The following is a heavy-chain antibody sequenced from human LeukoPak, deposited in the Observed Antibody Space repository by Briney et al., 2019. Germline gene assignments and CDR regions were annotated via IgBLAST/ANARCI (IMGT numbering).Heavy chain of an antibody. CDR3: AKGEDKPYYDILTGFYYFDY. CDR2: ISGSGGST. J-gene: IGHJ4*02. D-gene: IGHD3-9*01. CDR1: GFPVSSIH. V-gene: IGHV3-23*01. Sequence: GGSLRLSCAASGFPVSSIHMSWVRQAPGKGLEWVSAISGSGGSTYYADSVKGRFTISRDNSKNTLYLQMNSLRAEDTAVYYCAKGEDKPYYDILTGFYYFDYWGQGTLVTVSS.